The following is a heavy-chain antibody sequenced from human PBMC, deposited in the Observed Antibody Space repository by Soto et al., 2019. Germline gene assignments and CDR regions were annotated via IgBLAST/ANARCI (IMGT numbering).Heavy chain of an antibody. Sequence: GGSLRLSCAASGFTFSTYGMSWVRQAPGKGLEWVSVISGRGDSTQYADSVKGRFTISRDNSKNTLYLLMNSLRAEDTAVYYCAKDYGGVPLYYWGLGILVTVSS. J-gene: IGHJ4*02. CDR3: AKDYGGVPLYY. CDR2: ISGRGDST. CDR1: GFTFSTYG. D-gene: IGHD3-16*01. V-gene: IGHV3-23*01.